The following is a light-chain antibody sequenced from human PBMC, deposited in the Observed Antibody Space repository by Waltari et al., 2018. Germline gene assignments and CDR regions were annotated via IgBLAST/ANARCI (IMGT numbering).Light chain of an antibody. CDR1: QTVRSSF. CDR2: GVS. CDR3: QQYGSSLPLA. J-gene: IGKJ4*01. Sequence: RASQTVRSSFLAWYQQKPGQAPRLLIYGVSSRATGIPDRFSGSGSGTDFTLTISRLEPEDFAVYYCQQYGSSLPLAFGGGTKLQIK. V-gene: IGKV3-20*01.